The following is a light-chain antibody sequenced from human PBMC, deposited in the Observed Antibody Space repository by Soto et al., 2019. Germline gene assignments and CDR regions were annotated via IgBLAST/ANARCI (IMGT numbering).Light chain of an antibody. CDR2: EVT. CDR1: RSDVGSYNL. Sequence: QSVLTQTASVSGSPGQSITLSCTGTRSDVGSYNLVSWYQQHPGKAPKLMIYEVTKRPSGVSLRFSGSKSGNTASLTISGLQAEDEAHYFWCSYAGSYTHVFGTGTKVTVL. V-gene: IGLV2-23*02. J-gene: IGLJ1*01. CDR3: CSYAGSYTHV.